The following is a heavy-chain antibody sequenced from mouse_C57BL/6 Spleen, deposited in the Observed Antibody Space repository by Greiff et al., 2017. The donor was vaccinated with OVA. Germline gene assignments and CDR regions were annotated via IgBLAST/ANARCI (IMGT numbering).Heavy chain of an antibody. V-gene: IGHV5-17*01. CDR3: ARRYSNSHFDY. Sequence: EVKLMESGGGLVKPGGSLKLSCAASGFTFSDYGMHWVRQAPEKGLEWVAYISSGSSTIYYADTVKGRFTISRDNAKNTLFLQMTSLRSEDTAMYYCARRYSNSHFDYWGQGTTLTVSS. CDR1: GFTFSDYG. CDR2: ISSGSSTI. J-gene: IGHJ2*01. D-gene: IGHD2-5*01.